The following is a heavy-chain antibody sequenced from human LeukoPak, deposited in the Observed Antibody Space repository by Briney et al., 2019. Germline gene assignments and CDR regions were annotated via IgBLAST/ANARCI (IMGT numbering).Heavy chain of an antibody. D-gene: IGHD3-3*01. CDR2: MNPNSGNT. CDR1: GYTFTSYD. J-gene: IGHJ5*02. V-gene: IGHV1-8*01. Sequence: ASVKVSCKASGYTFTSYDINWVRQATGQGLEWMGWMNPNSGNTGYAQKFQGRVTMTRNTSISTAYMELSSLRSEDTAVYYCARGSRITIFGVVIQNWFDPWGQGTLVTVSS. CDR3: ARGSRITIFGVVIQNWFDP.